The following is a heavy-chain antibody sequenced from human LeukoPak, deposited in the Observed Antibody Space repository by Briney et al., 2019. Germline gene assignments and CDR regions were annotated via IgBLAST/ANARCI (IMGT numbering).Heavy chain of an antibody. V-gene: IGHV4-34*01. CDR2: INHSGST. CDR3: ARGTSYYYYGMDV. CDR1: GGSFSGYY. Sequence: SETLSLTCAVYGGSFSGYYWSWIRQPPGKGLEWIGEINHSGSTNYNPSLKSRVTISVDTSKNQFSLKLSSVTAADTAVYYCARGTSYYYYGMDVWGQGTTVTVSS. J-gene: IGHJ6*02.